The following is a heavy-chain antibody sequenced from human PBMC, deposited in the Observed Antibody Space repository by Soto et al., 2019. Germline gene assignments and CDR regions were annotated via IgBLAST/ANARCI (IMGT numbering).Heavy chain of an antibody. J-gene: IGHJ4*02. CDR3: AKDHIVAAAPAY. Sequence: QVQLVESGGGVVQPGRSLRLSWAASGFTFDTYGMQWVRQAPGKGLEWVAVISYDGTNRYYSDSVKGRFTISRVNSKNPLYLQTNSLSSADTAVYYCAKDHIVAAAPAYWGQGTLVTVSS. CDR1: GFTFDTYG. V-gene: IGHV3-30*18. CDR2: ISYDGTNR. D-gene: IGHD2-2*01.